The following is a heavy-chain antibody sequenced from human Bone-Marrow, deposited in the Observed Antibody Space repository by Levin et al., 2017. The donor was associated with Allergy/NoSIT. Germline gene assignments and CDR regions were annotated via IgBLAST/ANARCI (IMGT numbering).Heavy chain of an antibody. J-gene: IGHJ4*02. Sequence: PSETLSLTCAVYGGSFSGFYWSWIRQPPGKGLEWIGDINHSGRTDYHPSLTSRVSISVDTSRNQFSLKLTSVTAADTAVYYCARAMVRSTMFTYGYPPRFVYFDYWGQGALVTVSS. CDR1: GGSFSGFY. V-gene: IGHV4-34*01. CDR2: INHSGRT. D-gene: IGHD3-10*01. CDR3: ARAMVRSTMFTYGYPPRFVYFDY.